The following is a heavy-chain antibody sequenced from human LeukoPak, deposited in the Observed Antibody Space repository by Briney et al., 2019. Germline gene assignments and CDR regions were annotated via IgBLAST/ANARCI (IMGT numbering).Heavy chain of an antibody. CDR2: IWYDGSNK. J-gene: IGHJ6*02. Sequence: PGRSLRLSCAASGFTFSSYGMHWVRQATGKGLEWVAVIWYDGSNKYYADSVKGRFTSSRDNSKNTLYLQMNSLRAEDTAVYYCARDILMFSGSYYTYYYYGMDVWGQGTTVTVSS. D-gene: IGHD3-10*01. V-gene: IGHV3-33*01. CDR3: ARDILMFSGSYYTYYYYGMDV. CDR1: GFTFSSYG.